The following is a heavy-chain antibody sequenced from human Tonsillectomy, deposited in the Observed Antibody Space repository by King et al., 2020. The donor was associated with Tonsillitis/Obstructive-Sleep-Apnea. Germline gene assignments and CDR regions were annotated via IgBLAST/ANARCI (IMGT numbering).Heavy chain of an antibody. D-gene: IGHD3-22*01. J-gene: IGHJ2*01. Sequence: QLVQSGAEVKKPGESLKISCQGSGYSFTNHWIGWVRQMPGKGLEWVGIIYPDDSDSRYSPSFQGQVTFSADKSINTVYLQWGSLKTSDTAIYFCARDSRSVVDNWYFDLWGRGTLVTVSS. CDR1: GYSFTNHW. CDR3: ARDSRSVVDNWYFDL. V-gene: IGHV5-51*03. CDR2: IYPDDSDS.